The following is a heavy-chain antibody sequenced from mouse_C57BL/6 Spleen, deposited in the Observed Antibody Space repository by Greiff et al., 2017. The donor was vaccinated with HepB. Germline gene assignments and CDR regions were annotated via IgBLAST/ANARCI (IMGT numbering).Heavy chain of an antibody. CDR1: GFTFSSYG. V-gene: IGHV5-6*01. CDR3: ARDHGAMDY. J-gene: IGHJ4*01. Sequence: EVQGVESGGDLVKPGGSLKLSCAASGFTFSSYGMSWVRQTPDKRLEWVATISSGGSYTYYPDSVKGRFTISRDNAKNTLYLQMSSLKSEDTAMYYCARDHGAMDYWGQGTSVTVSS. CDR2: ISSGGSYT.